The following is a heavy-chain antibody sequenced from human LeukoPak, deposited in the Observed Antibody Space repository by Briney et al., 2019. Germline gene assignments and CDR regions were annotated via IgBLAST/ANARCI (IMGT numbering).Heavy chain of an antibody. CDR3: AREHGYYDILTGYYISWFDP. Sequence: ASVKVSCTVSGYTLTELSMHWVRQAPGKGLEWMGGFDPEDGETIYAQKFQGRVTMTEDTSTDTAYMELSSLRSEDTAVYYCAREHGYYDILTGYYISWFDPWGQGTLVTVSS. CDR1: GYTLTELS. V-gene: IGHV1-24*01. J-gene: IGHJ5*02. CDR2: FDPEDGET. D-gene: IGHD3-9*01.